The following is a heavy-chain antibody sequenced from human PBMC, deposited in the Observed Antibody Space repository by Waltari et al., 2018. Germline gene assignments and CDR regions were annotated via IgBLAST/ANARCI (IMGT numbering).Heavy chain of an antibody. J-gene: IGHJ4*02. CDR3: TRNPGY. CDR1: DFVFTDYW. Sequence: EVQLVNSGGGLVQPGGSLRLSCAASDFVFTDYWLDWVRQAPGKGLVWVSRMKTDGTSITYADSVKGRFTISRDSAKNTYYLQMNRLRAEDTAVYYCTRNPGYWGQGTLVTVSS. CDR2: MKTDGTSI. V-gene: IGHV3-74*03.